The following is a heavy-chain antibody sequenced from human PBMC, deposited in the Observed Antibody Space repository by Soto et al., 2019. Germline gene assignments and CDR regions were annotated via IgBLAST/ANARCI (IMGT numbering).Heavy chain of an antibody. D-gene: IGHD4-17*01. CDR1: GFTFSSYS. CDR2: ISSSSSYI. Sequence: PGGSLRLSCAASGFTFSSYSMNWVRQAPGKGLEWDSSISSSSSYIYYADSVKGRFTISRDNAKNSLYLQMNSLRAEDTAVYYCARDRRLRPAPVDYWGQGTLVTVSS. CDR3: ARDRRLRPAPVDY. J-gene: IGHJ4*02. V-gene: IGHV3-21*01.